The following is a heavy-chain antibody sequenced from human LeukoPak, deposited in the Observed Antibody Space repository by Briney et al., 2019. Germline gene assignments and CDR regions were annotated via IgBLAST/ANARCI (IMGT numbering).Heavy chain of an antibody. D-gene: IGHD3/OR15-3a*01. CDR3: ARDFGQYYFDY. V-gene: IGHV4-59*12. Sequence: SETLSLTCTVSGGSISGYCWSWIRQPPGKGLEWIGYIYYSGSTNYNPSLKSRVTISVDTSKNQFSLKLSSVTAADTAVYYCARDFGQYYFDYWGQGTLVTVSS. CDR2: IYYSGST. J-gene: IGHJ4*02. CDR1: GGSISGYC.